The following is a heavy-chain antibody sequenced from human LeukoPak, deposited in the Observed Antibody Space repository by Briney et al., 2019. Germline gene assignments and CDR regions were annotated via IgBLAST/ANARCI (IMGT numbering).Heavy chain of an antibody. J-gene: IGHJ4*02. Sequence: GGSLRLSCEASGFTFSSYAMSWVRQAPGKGLERVSGISTNGGSTSYADSVKGRLTISRDDPRNMLYMEMNSLRAEDTAVYCCSVMHRYYDGSGYWVQWGQGTLVTVSS. CDR3: SVMHRYYDGSGYWVQ. D-gene: IGHD3-22*01. CDR1: GFTFSSYA. CDR2: ISTNGGST. V-gene: IGHV3-23*01.